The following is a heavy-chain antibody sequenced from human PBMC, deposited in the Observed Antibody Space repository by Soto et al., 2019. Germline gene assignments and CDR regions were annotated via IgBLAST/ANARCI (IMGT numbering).Heavy chain of an antibody. CDR3: ASGPYYFDY. V-gene: IGHV3-23*01. CDR2: ISGSGGST. J-gene: IGHJ4*02. CDR1: GFTFTSYT. D-gene: IGHD3-10*01. Sequence: EVQLLESGGGLVQPGGSLRLSCAASGFTFTSYTMNWVRQAPGKGLEWVSAISGSGGSTYYADSVKGRFTISRDNSKNTLYLQMNSLTAEDTAVYYCASGPYYFDYWGQGTLVTVSS.